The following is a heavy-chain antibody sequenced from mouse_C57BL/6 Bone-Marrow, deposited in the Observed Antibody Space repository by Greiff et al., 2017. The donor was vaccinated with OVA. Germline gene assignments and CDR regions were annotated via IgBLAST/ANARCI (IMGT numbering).Heavy chain of an antibody. CDR3: ANSNYRYYAMDY. J-gene: IGHJ4*01. Sequence: VQLKQSGPVLVKPGASVKMSCKASGYTFTDYYMNWVKQSHGKSLEWIGVINPYNGGTSYNQKFKGKATLTVDKSSSTAYMELNSLTSEDSAVYYCANSNYRYYAMDYWGQGTSVTVSS. V-gene: IGHV1-19*01. CDR1: GYTFTDYY. D-gene: IGHD2-5*01. CDR2: INPYNGGT.